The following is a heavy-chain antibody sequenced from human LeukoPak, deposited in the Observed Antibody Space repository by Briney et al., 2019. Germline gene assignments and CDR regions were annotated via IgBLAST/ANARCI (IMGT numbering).Heavy chain of an antibody. D-gene: IGHD2-2*02. V-gene: IGHV3-30*02. CDR2: IRYDGSNK. CDR1: GFTFSSYG. J-gene: IGHJ4*02. Sequence: PGGSLRLSCAASGFTFSSYGMHWVRQAPGKRLEWVAFIRYDGSNKYYADSVKGRFTISRDNSKNTLYLQMNSLRAEDTAVYYCAKMLGYCSSTSCYTVEDYWGQGTLVTVSS. CDR3: AKMLGYCSSTSCYTVEDY.